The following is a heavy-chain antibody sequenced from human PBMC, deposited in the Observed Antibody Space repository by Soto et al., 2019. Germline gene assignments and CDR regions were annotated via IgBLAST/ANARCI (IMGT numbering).Heavy chain of an antibody. V-gene: IGHV1-18*01. Sequence: ASVKVSCKASGYTFTSYGISWVRQAPGQGLEWMGWISAYNGNTNYAQELQGRVTMTTDTSTSTAYMELRSLRSDDTAVYYCARDFWSGYYPRYFDYWGQGTLVTVS. D-gene: IGHD3-3*01. J-gene: IGHJ4*02. CDR1: GYTFTSYG. CDR2: ISAYNGNT. CDR3: ARDFWSGYYPRYFDY.